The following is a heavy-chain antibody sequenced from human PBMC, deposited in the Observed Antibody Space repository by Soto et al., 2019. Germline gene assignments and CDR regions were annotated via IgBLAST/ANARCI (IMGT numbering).Heavy chain of an antibody. J-gene: IGHJ6*02. V-gene: IGHV3-48*02. CDR3: ARGGTSYYYHGMDV. CDR2: ISSSSITI. Sequence: GGSLRLSCAVSGFTFSTYSMNWVRQAPGKGLEWVSYISSSSITIYYADSVRGRFTIFRDNAEDSLYLQMNSLRDEDTAVYYCARGGTSYYYHGMDVWGQGTTVTVSS. D-gene: IGHD2-15*01. CDR1: GFTFSTYS.